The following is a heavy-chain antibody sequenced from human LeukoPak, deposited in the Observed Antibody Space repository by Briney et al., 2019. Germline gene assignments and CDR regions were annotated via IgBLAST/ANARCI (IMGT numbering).Heavy chain of an antibody. CDR2: ISSSGSTI. D-gene: IGHD2-15*01. V-gene: IGHV3-48*03. CDR1: GFTFSSYA. CDR3: ARDCGGGSCYGPYDAFDI. Sequence: GGSLRLSCAASGFTFSSYAMSWVRQAPGKGLEWVSYISSSGSTIYYADSVKGRFTISRDNAKNSLYLQMNSLRAEDTAVYYCARDCGGGSCYGPYDAFDIWGQGTMVTVSS. J-gene: IGHJ3*02.